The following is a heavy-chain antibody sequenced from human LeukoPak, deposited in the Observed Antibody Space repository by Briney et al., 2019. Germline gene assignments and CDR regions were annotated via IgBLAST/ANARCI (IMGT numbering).Heavy chain of an antibody. J-gene: IGHJ6*03. CDR2: INHSGST. D-gene: IGHD3-10*01. Sequence: SETLSLTCAVYGGSFSGYYWSWIRQPPGKGLEWIGEINHSGSTNYNPSLKSRVTISVDTSKNQFSLKLSSVTAADTAVYYCARDHGSGSYPYYYYYMDVWGKGTTVTISS. V-gene: IGHV4-34*01. CDR1: GGSFSGYY. CDR3: ARDHGSGSYPYYYYYMDV.